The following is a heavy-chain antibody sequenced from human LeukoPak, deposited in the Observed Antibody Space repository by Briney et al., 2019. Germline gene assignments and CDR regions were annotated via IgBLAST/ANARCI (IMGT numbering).Heavy chain of an antibody. CDR3: ARDPQVKDIVVVPAASILMDA. V-gene: IGHV4-39*07. Sequence: SETLSLTCTVSGGSISSSSYYWGWIRQPPGKGLEWIGSIYYSGSTYYNPSLKSRVTISVDTSKNQFSLKLSSVTAADTAVYYCARDPQVKDIVVVPAASILMDAWGKGTTVTVSS. CDR1: GGSISSSSYY. CDR2: IYYSGST. D-gene: IGHD2-2*01. J-gene: IGHJ6*03.